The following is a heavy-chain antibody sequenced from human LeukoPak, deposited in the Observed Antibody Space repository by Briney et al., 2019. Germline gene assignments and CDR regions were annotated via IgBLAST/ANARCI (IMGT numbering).Heavy chain of an antibody. D-gene: IGHD1-26*01. CDR3: AKDRPEWELPHAFDI. CDR1: GFTFSSYG. CDR2: ITSSGGST. J-gene: IGHJ3*02. Sequence: GGSLRLSCAASGFTFSSYGMSWVRQSPGKGLEWVSAITSSGGSTYYADSVKGRFTISRDNSKNTLYLQMNSLRAEDTAVYYCAKDRPEWELPHAFDIWGQGTMVTVSS. V-gene: IGHV3-23*01.